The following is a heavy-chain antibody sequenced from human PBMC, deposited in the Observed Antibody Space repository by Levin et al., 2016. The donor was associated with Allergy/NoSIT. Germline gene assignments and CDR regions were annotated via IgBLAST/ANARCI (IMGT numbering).Heavy chain of an antibody. Sequence: WIRQPPGKGLEWVGYIYFTGITKYSPSLQSRVTVSLDTPKNQFSLKLSSVTAADTAVYYCARGKFSGGNSYYGMDVWGQGATVTVSS. CDR2: IYFTGIT. V-gene: IGHV4-59*01. CDR3: ARGKFSGGNSYYGMDV. D-gene: IGHD2-8*02. J-gene: IGHJ6*02.